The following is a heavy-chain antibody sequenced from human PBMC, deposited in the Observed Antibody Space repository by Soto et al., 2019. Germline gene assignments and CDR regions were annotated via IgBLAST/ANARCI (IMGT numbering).Heavy chain of an antibody. Sequence: EVQLLDSGGGLVRPGESLRLSCAASGFTFTNYAMSWVRQAPGKGLEWVSGASPSGDGTYYADSVKGRFTIVRDNSKNTLYLQMNSLRVEDTAIYYCAKEGLERTVDFDHWGQGTLVTVSS. CDR2: ASPSGDGT. J-gene: IGHJ4*02. V-gene: IGHV3-23*01. D-gene: IGHD1-1*01. CDR1: GFTFTNYA. CDR3: AKEGLERTVDFDH.